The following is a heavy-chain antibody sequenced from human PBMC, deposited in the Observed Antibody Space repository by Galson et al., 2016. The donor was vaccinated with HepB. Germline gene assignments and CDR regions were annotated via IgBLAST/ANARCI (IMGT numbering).Heavy chain of an antibody. CDR2: INAGNGNT. J-gene: IGHJ6*02. CDR3: ARDLIGNMDV. Sequence: SVKVSCKASGYMFTSYSVHWVRQAPGQRLEWMGWINAGNGNTKYSQKFQDRVTITRDTSASTAYMELSSLSSNDTAVYYCARDLIGNMDVWGQGTTVTVSS. V-gene: IGHV1-3*01. CDR1: GYMFTSYS. D-gene: IGHD3-16*02.